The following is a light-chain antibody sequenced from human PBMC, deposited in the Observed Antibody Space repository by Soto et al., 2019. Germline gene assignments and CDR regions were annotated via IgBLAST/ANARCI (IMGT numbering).Light chain of an antibody. J-gene: IGKJ1*01. V-gene: IGKV3-20*01. CDR3: QQYHNSPPT. CDR2: GAS. CDR1: QSVSSSY. Sequence: LTPAPVTLSLSPGERASLSCKASQSVSSSYLAWYQRKPGQAPRLLIYGASSRATGIPDRFSGGGSGTDFTLTISRLEPEDFAVYYCQQYHNSPPTFGQGTKVDIK.